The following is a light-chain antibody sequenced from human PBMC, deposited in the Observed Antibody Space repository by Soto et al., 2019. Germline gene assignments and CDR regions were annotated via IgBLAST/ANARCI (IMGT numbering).Light chain of an antibody. Sequence: DIQMTQSPSSLSASVGDRVTITFRASQGISSYLAWYQQKPGKAPNLLIHTASTLQSGVPSRFSGSGSGTEFTLTISSLQPEDFATYYCQQRNSYPITFGQGTRLEIK. V-gene: IGKV1-9*01. CDR1: QGISSY. J-gene: IGKJ5*01. CDR2: TAS. CDR3: QQRNSYPIT.